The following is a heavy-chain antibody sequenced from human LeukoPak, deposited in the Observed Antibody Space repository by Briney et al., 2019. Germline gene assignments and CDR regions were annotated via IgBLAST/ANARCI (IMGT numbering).Heavy chain of an antibody. D-gene: IGHD6-13*01. J-gene: IGHJ4*02. CDR3: ARQSQLAYSSSWYDY. Sequence: GESLKISCKGSGYSFTSYWIGWVRQMPGKGLEWMGIIYPGDSDTRYSPSFQGQVTISADKSISTAYLQWSSLKASDTAMYHCARQSQLAYSSSWYDYWGQGTLVTVSS. V-gene: IGHV5-51*01. CDR2: IYPGDSDT. CDR1: GYSFTSYW.